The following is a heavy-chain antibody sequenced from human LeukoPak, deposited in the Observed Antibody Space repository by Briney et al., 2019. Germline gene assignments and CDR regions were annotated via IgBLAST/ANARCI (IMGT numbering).Heavy chain of an antibody. CDR1: GFTFSSYG. V-gene: IGHV3-48*04. Sequence: GGSLRLSCAASGFTFSSYGMHWVRQAPGKGLEWVSYISSSGSTIYYADSVKGRFTISRDNAKNSLYLQMNSLRAEDTAVYYCAREITMVRGVIISAYFDYWGQGTLVTVSS. J-gene: IGHJ4*02. CDR3: AREITMVRGVIISAYFDY. D-gene: IGHD3-10*01. CDR2: ISSSGSTI.